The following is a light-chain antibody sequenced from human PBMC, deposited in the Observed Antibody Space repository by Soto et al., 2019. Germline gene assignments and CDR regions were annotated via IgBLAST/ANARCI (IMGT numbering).Light chain of an antibody. CDR1: GSNIGSNT. J-gene: IGLJ2*01. CDR2: SND. V-gene: IGLV1-44*01. Sequence: SVLTQPPSASGTPGQRVTISCSGSGSNIGSNTVNWYQQLPGTAPKLLIYSNDQRPSGVPDRFSGSKSGTSASLAISGLQSEDEADYYCAAWDDSLNGVVFGGGTKLTVL. CDR3: AAWDDSLNGVV.